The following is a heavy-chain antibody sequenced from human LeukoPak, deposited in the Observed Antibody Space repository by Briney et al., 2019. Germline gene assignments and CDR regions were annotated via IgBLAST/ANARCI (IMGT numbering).Heavy chain of an antibody. V-gene: IGHV1-8*03. CDR3: ARDPNIKQWLVNGDAFDI. Sequence: GASVKVSCKASGYTFTSYDINWVRQATGQGLEWMGWMNPNSGNTGYAQKFQGRVTITRNTSISTAYMELSSLRSDDTAVYYCARDPNIKQWLVNGDAFDIWGQGTMVTVSS. CDR2: MNPNSGNT. CDR1: GYTFTSYD. D-gene: IGHD6-19*01. J-gene: IGHJ3*02.